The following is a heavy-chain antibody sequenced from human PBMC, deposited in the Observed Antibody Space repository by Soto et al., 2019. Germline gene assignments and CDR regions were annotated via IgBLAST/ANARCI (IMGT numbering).Heavy chain of an antibody. V-gene: IGHV4-38-2*01. CDR3: ARVSVTIFGVVMGHYYYAMDV. J-gene: IGHJ6*02. D-gene: IGHD3-3*01. CDR2: VYHSGST. CDR1: GHSIRSGSY. Sequence: SETLSLTCGVSGHSIRSGSYWGWIRQPPGKGLEWIGSVYHSGSTHYNPSLKSRVTISVDTSKKQVSLKLTSVTAADTAVYYCARVSVTIFGVVMGHYYYAMDVWGQGTTVTVSS.